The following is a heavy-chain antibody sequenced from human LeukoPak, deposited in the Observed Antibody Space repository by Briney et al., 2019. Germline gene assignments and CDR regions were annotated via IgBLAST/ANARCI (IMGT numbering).Heavy chain of an antibody. Sequence: QPGGSLRLSCAASGFTVSSNYMSWLRQAPGKGLEWVSVIYSGGSTYYADSVKGRFTISRDNSKNTLYLQMNSLRAEDTAVYYCARYWVGYGMDVWGQGTTVTVSS. J-gene: IGHJ6*02. D-gene: IGHD2-8*02. CDR2: IYSGGST. V-gene: IGHV3-53*01. CDR3: ARYWVGYGMDV. CDR1: GFTVSSNY.